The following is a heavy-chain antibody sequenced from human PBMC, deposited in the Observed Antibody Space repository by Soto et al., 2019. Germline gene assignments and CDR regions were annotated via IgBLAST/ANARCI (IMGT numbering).Heavy chain of an antibody. CDR2: IYPGDSDT. CDR1: GYSFTSYW. V-gene: IGHV5-51*01. J-gene: IGHJ6*02. Sequence: GESLKISCKGSGYSFTSYWIGWVRQMPGKGLEWMGIIYPGDSDTRYSPSFQGQVTISADKTISTAYLQWSSLKASDTAMYYCARDKGRWGIAAGTTKDYGMDVWGQGTTVTVSS. D-gene: IGHD6-13*01. CDR3: ARDKGRWGIAAGTTKDYGMDV.